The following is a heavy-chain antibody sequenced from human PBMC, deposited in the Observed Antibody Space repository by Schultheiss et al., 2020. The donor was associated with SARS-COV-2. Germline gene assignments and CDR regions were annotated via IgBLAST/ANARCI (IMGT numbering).Heavy chain of an antibody. Sequence: GGSLRLSCAASGFTFDDYAMHWVRQAPGKGLEWVSGISWNSGSIGYADSVKGRFTISRDNAKNSLYLQMNSLRAEDTAVYYCAREGRYSSSWYNYWGQGTLVTVSS. V-gene: IGHV3-9*01. CDR3: AREGRYSSSWYNY. J-gene: IGHJ4*02. D-gene: IGHD6-13*01. CDR1: GFTFDDYA. CDR2: ISWNSGSI.